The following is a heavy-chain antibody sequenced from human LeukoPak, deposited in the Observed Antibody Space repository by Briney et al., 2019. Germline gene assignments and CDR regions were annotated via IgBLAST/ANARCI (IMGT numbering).Heavy chain of an antibody. CDR3: ARAPGLGFGFDY. D-gene: IGHD3-10*01. Sequence: SETLSLTCTVSGGSISSYYWSWIRQPPGKGLEWIGYIYHSGSTNYNPSLKSRVTISVDTSKNQFSLKLSSVTAADTAVYYCARAPGLGFGFDYWGQGTLVTVSS. CDR1: GGSISSYY. V-gene: IGHV4-59*01. CDR2: IYHSGST. J-gene: IGHJ4*02.